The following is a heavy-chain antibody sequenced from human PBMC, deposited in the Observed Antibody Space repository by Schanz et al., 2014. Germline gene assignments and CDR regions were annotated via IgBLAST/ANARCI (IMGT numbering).Heavy chain of an antibody. Sequence: QVHLVQSGAEVKEPGSSVKVSCKPSGGTFVTFFFTWVRQAPGQGPQWMGRLSPLLGVANYAQEFQGRLTITADTSTSTAYMELSSLRSEDTAVYYCATCSGGTCHAKPVLDNWGQGTLVTVSS. CDR1: GGTFVTFF. J-gene: IGHJ4*02. CDR3: ATCSGGTCHAKPVLDN. CDR2: LSPLLGVA. D-gene: IGHD2-15*01. V-gene: IGHV1-69*04.